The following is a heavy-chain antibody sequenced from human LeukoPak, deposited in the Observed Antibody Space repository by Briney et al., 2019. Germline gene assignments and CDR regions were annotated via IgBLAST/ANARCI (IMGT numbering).Heavy chain of an antibody. CDR2: IYPGDSDT. CDR1: AYIFTNDW. J-gene: IGHJ5*02. Sequence: GESLKISCKCSAYIFTNDWIGWVRQMPGKGLEWMGIIYPGDSDTRYSPSFQGQVTISADKSISTAYLQWSSQRASDTAIYYCAGAYYGSGSYPPYNWFDPWGQGTLVAVSS. V-gene: IGHV5-51*01. CDR3: AGAYYGSGSYPPYNWFDP. D-gene: IGHD3-10*01.